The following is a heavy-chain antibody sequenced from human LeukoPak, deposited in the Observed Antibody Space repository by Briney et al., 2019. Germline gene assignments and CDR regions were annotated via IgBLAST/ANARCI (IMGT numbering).Heavy chain of an antibody. CDR1: GGTFSSYA. CDR2: ISAYNGNT. CDR3: ARSHIVVVTALRGSWFDP. D-gene: IGHD2-21*02. J-gene: IGHJ5*02. Sequence: ASVKVSCKASGGTFSSYAISWVRQAPGQGLEWMGWISAYNGNTNYAQKLQGRVTMTTDTSTSTAYMELRSLRSDDTAVYYCARSHIVVVTALRGSWFDPWGQGTLVTVSS. V-gene: IGHV1-18*01.